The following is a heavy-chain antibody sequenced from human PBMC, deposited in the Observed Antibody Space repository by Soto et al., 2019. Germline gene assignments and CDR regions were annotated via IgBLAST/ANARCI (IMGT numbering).Heavy chain of an antibody. J-gene: IGHJ3*02. Sequence: GGSLRLSCAASGFIFSSYAMTWVRQAPGKGLEWVSGISGSGGTTYYADSVKGRFTISRDNSKNTLYLQMNSLRAEDSAIYYCAKRFAYSSGLDGFDIWGQGTMVTVSS. CDR2: ISGSGGTT. D-gene: IGHD6-19*01. V-gene: IGHV3-23*01. CDR1: GFIFSSYA. CDR3: AKRFAYSSGLDGFDI.